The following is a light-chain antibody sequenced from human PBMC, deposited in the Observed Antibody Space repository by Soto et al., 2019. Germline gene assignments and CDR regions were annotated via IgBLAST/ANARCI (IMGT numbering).Light chain of an antibody. Sequence: QSVLTQPASVSGSPGQSITISCTGTSSDVGGYNYVSWYQQHPGKAPKLIIYEVSNRPSGVSNRFCGSKSGNTASLTISGLQAEDEADYYCSSYTSSSSYVFGTGTKVTVL. CDR1: SSDVGGYNY. V-gene: IGLV2-14*01. CDR2: EVS. J-gene: IGLJ1*01. CDR3: SSYTSSSSYV.